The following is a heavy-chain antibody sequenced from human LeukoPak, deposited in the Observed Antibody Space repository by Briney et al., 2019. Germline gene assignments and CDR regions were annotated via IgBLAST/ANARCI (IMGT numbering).Heavy chain of an antibody. V-gene: IGHV3-21*01. D-gene: IGHD3-3*01. CDR1: GFTFSSYS. CDR2: ISISSSYI. CDR3: ARGITIFGVVIIENYYGMDV. J-gene: IGHJ6*02. Sequence: GGSLRLSCAASGFTFSSYSMNWVRQAPGKGLEWVSSISISSSYIYYADSVKGRFTISRDNAKNSLYLQMNSLRAEDTAVYYCARGITIFGVVIIENYYGMDVWGQGTTVTVSS.